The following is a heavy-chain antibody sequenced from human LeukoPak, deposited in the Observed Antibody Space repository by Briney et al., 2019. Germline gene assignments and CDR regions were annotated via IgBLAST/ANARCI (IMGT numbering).Heavy chain of an antibody. CDR1: GGTFSSYA. Sequence: SVKVSCKASGGTFSSYAISWVRQAPGQGLEWMGGIIPIFGTANYAQKFQGRVTITADESTSTAYMELSSLRSEDTAVYYCARDRLPAYYYDSSGPAAFDIWGQGTMVTVSS. J-gene: IGHJ3*02. D-gene: IGHD3-22*01. CDR2: IIPIFGTA. CDR3: ARDRLPAYYYDSSGPAAFDI. V-gene: IGHV1-69*13.